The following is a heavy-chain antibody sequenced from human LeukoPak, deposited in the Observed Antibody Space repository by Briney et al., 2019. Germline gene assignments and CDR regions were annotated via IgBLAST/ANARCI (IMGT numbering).Heavy chain of an antibody. CDR1: GASISGSPYY. CDR2: FYDGGSI. J-gene: IGHJ4*02. CDR3: GRPYRVYGHFPFDY. V-gene: IGHV4-39*01. D-gene: IGHD3-10*01. Sequence: SETLSLTCTVSGASISGSPYYWGWIRQSPGKGLEGIGSFYDGGSIYYNPSLESRVIVSVDTSKNPFSLNTGSVTAADTAMYYCGRPYRVYGHFPFDYWGQGILVTVSS.